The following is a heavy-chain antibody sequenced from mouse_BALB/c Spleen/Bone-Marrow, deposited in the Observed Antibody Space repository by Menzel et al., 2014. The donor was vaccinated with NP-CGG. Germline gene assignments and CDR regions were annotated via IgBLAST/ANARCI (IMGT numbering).Heavy chain of an antibody. V-gene: IGHV14-3*02. Sequence: EVKLQESGAELVKPGASVKLSCTASGFNIKDTYMHWVKQRPEQGLEWIGRIDPANGNTKYEPKFKGKATITADTSSNTAYLQLSSLTSEDTAVYYCARWEYCAMDYWGQGTSVTVSS. D-gene: IGHD4-1*01. J-gene: IGHJ4*01. CDR2: IDPANGNT. CDR1: GFNIKDTY. CDR3: ARWEYCAMDY.